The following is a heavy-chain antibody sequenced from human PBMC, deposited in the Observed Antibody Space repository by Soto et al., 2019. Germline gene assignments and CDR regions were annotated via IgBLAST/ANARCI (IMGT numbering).Heavy chain of an antibody. V-gene: IGHV5-51*01. J-gene: IGHJ6*02. D-gene: IGHD6-13*01. CDR1: GYSFTSYW. CDR2: IYPGDSDT. Sequence: GESLKISCKGSGYSFTSYWIGWVRQMPGKGLEWMGIIYPGDSDTRYSPSFQGQVTISADKSISTAYLQWSSLKASDTAMYYCARQNSSSWDYYYYGMDVWGQGTTVTVS. CDR3: ARQNSSSWDYYYYGMDV.